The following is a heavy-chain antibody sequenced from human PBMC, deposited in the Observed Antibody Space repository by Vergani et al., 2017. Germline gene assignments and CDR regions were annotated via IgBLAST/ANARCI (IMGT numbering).Heavy chain of an antibody. CDR3: ASVGCVVS. CDR1: GGSISSYY. CDR2: IYYSGST. J-gene: IGHJ6*02. D-gene: IGHD2-8*02. V-gene: IGHV4-59*01. Sequence: QVQLQESGPGLVKPSETLSLTCTVSGGSISSYYWSWIRQPPGKGLEWIGYIYYSGSTNYNPSLKSRVTISVDTSRNQFSLKLSSVTAADTAVYYCASVGCVVSWGQGTTVTVSS.